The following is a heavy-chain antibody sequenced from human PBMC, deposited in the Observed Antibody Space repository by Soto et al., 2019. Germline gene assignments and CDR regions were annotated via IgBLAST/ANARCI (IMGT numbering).Heavy chain of an antibody. V-gene: IGHV4-39*01. CDR3: ARRELEPTNNDAFHI. Sequence: ETLPLSCTVSGSSISSSGYHWGWIRQPPGRGLEWMGSLYYNVGTYYNPSLQSRVTTSADTSANPFSLLVSSVTAADTAIYYCARRELEPTNNDAFHIWGQGTMVRVS. CDR2: LYYNVGT. D-gene: IGHD1-7*01. J-gene: IGHJ3*02. CDR1: GSSISSSGYH.